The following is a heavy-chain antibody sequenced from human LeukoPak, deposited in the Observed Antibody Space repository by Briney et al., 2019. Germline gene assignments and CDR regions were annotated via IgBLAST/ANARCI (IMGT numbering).Heavy chain of an antibody. CDR2: IYTSGST. V-gene: IGHV4-61*02. Sequence: SQTLSLTCTVSGGSISIGSYYWSWIRQPAGKGLEWIGRIYTSGSTNYNPSLKSRVTISVDTSKNQFSLKLSSVTAADTAVYYCARFPKPYCSGGSCYSGYYFDYWGQGTLVTVSS. CDR3: ARFPKPYCSGGSCYSGYYFDY. D-gene: IGHD2-15*01. CDR1: GGSISIGSYY. J-gene: IGHJ4*02.